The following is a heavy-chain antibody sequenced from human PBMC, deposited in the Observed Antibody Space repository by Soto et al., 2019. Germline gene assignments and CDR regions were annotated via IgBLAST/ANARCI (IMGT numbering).Heavy chain of an antibody. D-gene: IGHD6-13*01. CDR3: ARHFEGGGEAAAGKGAYWYFDL. CDR2: IYYSGST. J-gene: IGHJ2*01. CDR1: GGSISSYY. Sequence: QVQLQESGPGLVKPSETLSLTCTVSGGSISSYYWSWIRQPPGKGLEWLGYIYYSGSTNYNPSLKSRVTISVDTSKNQFSLKLSSVTAADTAVYYCARHFEGGGEAAAGKGAYWYFDLWGRGTLVTVSS. V-gene: IGHV4-59*01.